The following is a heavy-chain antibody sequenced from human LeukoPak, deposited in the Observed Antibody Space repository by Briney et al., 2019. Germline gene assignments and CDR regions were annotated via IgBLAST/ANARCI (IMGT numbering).Heavy chain of an antibody. D-gene: IGHD3-22*01. CDR1: GGSISSSSYY. J-gene: IGHJ4*02. V-gene: IGHV4-39*01. CDR2: IYYSGST. Sequence: SETLSLTCTVSGGSISSSSYYWGWIRQPPGKGLEWIGSIYYSGSTYYNPSLKSRVTISVDTSKNQFSLKLSSVTAADTAVYYCTRHKSTYYYDSSGYYSGDYWGQGTLVTVSS. CDR3: TRHKSTYYYDSSGYYSGDY.